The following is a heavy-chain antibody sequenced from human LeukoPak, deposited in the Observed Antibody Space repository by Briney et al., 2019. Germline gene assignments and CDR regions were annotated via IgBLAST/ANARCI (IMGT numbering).Heavy chain of an antibody. Sequence: GGSLRLSCSASGFTFDDYAMHWVRQAPGKGLEWVSGISWNSGSIGYADSVKGRFTISRDNAKNSLYLQMNSLRAEDTALYYCAKGLYSSGLAPFDYWGQGTLVTVSS. CDR2: ISWNSGSI. J-gene: IGHJ4*02. CDR3: AKGLYSSGLAPFDY. CDR1: GFTFDDYA. V-gene: IGHV3-9*01. D-gene: IGHD6-19*01.